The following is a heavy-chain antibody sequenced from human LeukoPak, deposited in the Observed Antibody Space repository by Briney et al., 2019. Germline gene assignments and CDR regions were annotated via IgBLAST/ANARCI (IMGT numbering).Heavy chain of an antibody. CDR1: GGSISSYY. J-gene: IGHJ6*02. CDR3: ARDFYGDYHYYYGMDV. D-gene: IGHD4-17*01. V-gene: IGHV4-59*01. CDR2: IYYSGST. Sequence: SETLSLTCTVSGGSISSYYWSWIRQPPGKGLEWIGYIYYSGSTNYNPSLKSRVTISVDTSKNQFSLKLSSVTAADTAVYYCARDFYGDYHYYYGMDVWGQGTTVTVSS.